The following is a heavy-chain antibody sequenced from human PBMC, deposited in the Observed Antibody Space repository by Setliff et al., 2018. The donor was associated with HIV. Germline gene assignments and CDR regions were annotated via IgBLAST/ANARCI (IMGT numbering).Heavy chain of an antibody. J-gene: IGHJ6*02. CDR1: GFIFSGYT. D-gene: IGHD3-3*01. Sequence: PGGSLRLSCAASGFIFSGYTMVWVRQAPGRGLEWVSSISIGSGGAIDYADSVQGRFTISRDNSKNSLYLQMNSLRVEDTAVYYCARDYLYYNLYNGSPVYGMDVWGQGTTVTVSS. V-gene: IGHV3-21*01. CDR2: ISIGSGGAI. CDR3: ARDYLYYNLYNGSPVYGMDV.